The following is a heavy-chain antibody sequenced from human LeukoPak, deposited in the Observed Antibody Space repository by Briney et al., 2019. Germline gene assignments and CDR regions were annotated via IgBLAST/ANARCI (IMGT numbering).Heavy chain of an antibody. CDR3: AKLSTMTTYGYFDY. CDR1: GFTFSSYA. D-gene: IGHD4-17*01. Sequence: GGSLRLSCAASGFTFSSYAMSWARQAPGKGLEWVSAISGSGGSTYYADSVKGRFTISRDNSKNTLYLQVNSLRAEDTAVYYCAKLSTMTTYGYFDYWGQGTLVTVSS. J-gene: IGHJ4*02. V-gene: IGHV3-23*01. CDR2: ISGSGGST.